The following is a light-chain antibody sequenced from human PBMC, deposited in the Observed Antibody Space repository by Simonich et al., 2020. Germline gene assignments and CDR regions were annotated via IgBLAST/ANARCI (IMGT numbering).Light chain of an antibody. CDR2: WAS. CDR1: QSVLYSSNNKNY. J-gene: IGKJ1*01. Sequence: DIVMTQSPDSLAVSLGERANINCKSSQSVLYSSNNKNYLAWYQQKPGQPPKLLISWASTRESGVPDRFSGSGSGTDFTLTISSLQAEDVAVYYCQQYYSTPPTFGQGTKVEIK. V-gene: IGKV4-1*01. CDR3: QQYYSTPPT.